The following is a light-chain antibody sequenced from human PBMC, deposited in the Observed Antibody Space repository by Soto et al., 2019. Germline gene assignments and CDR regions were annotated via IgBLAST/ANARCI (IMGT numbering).Light chain of an antibody. CDR2: GAS. Sequence: EIVLTQSPGTLSFSTGERATLSFRASQSVSSRLAWYQQRPGQAPRLLISGASSRATGIPDRFSGSGSGTDFTLTISRLEPEDFALYYCQHYAHNSPITFGQGTRLEIK. J-gene: IGKJ5*01. CDR1: QSVSSR. V-gene: IGKV3-20*01. CDR3: QHYAHNSPIT.